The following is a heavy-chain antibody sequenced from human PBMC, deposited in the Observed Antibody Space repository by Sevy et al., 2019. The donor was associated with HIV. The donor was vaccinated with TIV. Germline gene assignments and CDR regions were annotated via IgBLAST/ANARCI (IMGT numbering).Heavy chain of an antibody. CDR2: FDPEDGET. V-gene: IGHV1-24*01. Sequence: ASVKVSCKVSGYTLTELSMHWARQAPGKGLEWMGGFDPEDGETIYAQKFQGRVTMTEDTSTDTAYMELSSLRSEDTAVYYCATGSPYGNRAAENYYYYGMDVWGQGTTVTVSS. CDR3: ATGSPYGNRAAENYYYYGMDV. CDR1: GYTLTELS. D-gene: IGHD1-26*01. J-gene: IGHJ6*02.